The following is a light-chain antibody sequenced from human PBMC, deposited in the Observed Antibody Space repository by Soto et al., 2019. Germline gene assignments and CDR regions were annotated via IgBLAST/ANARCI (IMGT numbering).Light chain of an antibody. CDR3: SSFAGSNNFPYV. V-gene: IGLV2-8*01. CDR1: SSDVGAYDY. J-gene: IGLJ1*01. CDR2: EIN. Sequence: QSVLTQPPSASGSPGQSVTISCTGTSSDVGAYDYVSWYQQHPGKAPKLMIYEINKRPSGVPDRFSGSKSGNTASLTVSGLQAEEEADYYCSSFAGSNNFPYVFGTGTKLTVL.